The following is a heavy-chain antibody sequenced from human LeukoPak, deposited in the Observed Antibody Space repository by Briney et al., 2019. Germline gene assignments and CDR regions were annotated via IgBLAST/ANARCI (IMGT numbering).Heavy chain of an antibody. CDR1: GYTFTSYA. D-gene: IGHD3-22*01. V-gene: IGHV1-3*01. J-gene: IGHJ6*02. CDR2: INAGNGNT. Sequence: ASEKVSCKASGYTFTSYAMHWVRQAPGQRLEWMGWINAGNGNTKYSQKFQGRVTITRDTSASTAYMELSSLRSEDTAVYYCARDWEYYDSSGYYDYSYGMDVWGQGTTVTVSS. CDR3: ARDWEYYDSSGYYDYSYGMDV.